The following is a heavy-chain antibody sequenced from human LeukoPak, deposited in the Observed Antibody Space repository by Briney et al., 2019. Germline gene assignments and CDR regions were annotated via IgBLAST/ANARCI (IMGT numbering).Heavy chain of an antibody. CDR2: IWYDGSNK. D-gene: IGHD5-12*01. Sequence: GGSLRLSCAASGFTFSSYGMHWVRQAPCKGLEWVAVIWYDGSNKYYADSVKGRFTISRDNSKNTLYLQMNSLRAEDTAVYYCARDRHSGTTLDYWGQGTLVTVSS. J-gene: IGHJ4*02. CDR1: GFTFSSYG. V-gene: IGHV3-33*01. CDR3: ARDRHSGTTLDY.